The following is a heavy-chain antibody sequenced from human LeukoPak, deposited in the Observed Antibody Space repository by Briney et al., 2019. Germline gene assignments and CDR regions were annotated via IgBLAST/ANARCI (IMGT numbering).Heavy chain of an antibody. CDR1: GFSFMNAW. J-gene: IGHJ4*02. CDR2: IKSNADGGTP. D-gene: IGHD2/OR15-2a*01. Sequence: PGGSLRLSCAASGFSFMNAWMIWVRQAPGTGLEWVGRIKSNADGGTPDYAAPARGRFTISRDDSKNTLYLQMNSLKTEDTAVYYCTTFYHEYSPYWGRGTLVTVSS. CDR3: TTFYHEYSPY. V-gene: IGHV3-15*01.